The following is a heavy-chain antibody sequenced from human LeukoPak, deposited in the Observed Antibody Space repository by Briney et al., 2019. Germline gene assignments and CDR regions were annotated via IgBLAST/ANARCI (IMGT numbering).Heavy chain of an antibody. V-gene: IGHV4-38-2*02. CDR1: GYSIRSGYL. CDR3: VRDDYNNEGDV. Sequence: SETLSLTCTVSGYSIRSGYLWGWIRQPPGKGLEWVGSMYHGGNPNYNPSLRSRVTISLDPSKNQFSLKLRSVTAADTAVYYCVRDDYNNEGDVRGQGTLVTVSS. J-gene: IGHJ4*02. CDR2: MYHGGNP. D-gene: IGHD4-11*01.